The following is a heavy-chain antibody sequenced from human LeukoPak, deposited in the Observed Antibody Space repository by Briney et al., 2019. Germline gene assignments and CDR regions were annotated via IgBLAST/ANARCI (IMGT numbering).Heavy chain of an antibody. CDR1: GFAFSKYR. Sequence: GGSLRLSCEASGFAFSKYRMHWVRQAPGKGLVWVSFISKDGATRTYVDSVRDRFTISRDNSKNILFLQMNGLKSEDTAMYYCVRASGYLHDFDFWGQGTLVTVSS. CDR2: ISKDGATR. J-gene: IGHJ4*02. CDR3: VRASGYLHDFDF. V-gene: IGHV3-74*03. D-gene: IGHD3-3*01.